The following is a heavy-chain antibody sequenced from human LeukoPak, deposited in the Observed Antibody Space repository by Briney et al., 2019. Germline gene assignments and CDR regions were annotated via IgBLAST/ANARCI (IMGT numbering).Heavy chain of an antibody. J-gene: IGHJ6*03. V-gene: IGHV3-30*18. CDR2: ISYDGSNK. D-gene: IGHD5-24*01. CDR1: GFIFSTYG. Sequence: PGGSLRLSCAASGFIFSTYGMHWVRQAPGKGLEWVAVISYDGSNKYYADSMKGRFTISRDNSKNTLYLQMNSLRAEDTAVYYCAKGEIVQQYYYYYMDVWGKGTTVTVSS. CDR3: AKGEIVQQYYYYYMDV.